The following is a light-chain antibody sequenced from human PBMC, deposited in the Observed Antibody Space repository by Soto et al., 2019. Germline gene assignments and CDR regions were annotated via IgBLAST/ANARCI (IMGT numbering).Light chain of an antibody. CDR3: QNYNTLPPIT. CDR1: QSFSTN. Sequence: EIVMTQSPATLSVSPGERATLSCRASQSFSTNLAWYQQKPGQAPRLLIFGASTRATGIPARFSGSGSGTEFTLTISSLQSEDFAVYYCQNYNTLPPITFGPGTRLAIK. J-gene: IGKJ5*01. CDR2: GAS. V-gene: IGKV3-15*01.